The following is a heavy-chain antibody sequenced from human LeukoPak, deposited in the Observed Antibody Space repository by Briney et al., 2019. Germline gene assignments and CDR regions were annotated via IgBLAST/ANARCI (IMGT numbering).Heavy chain of an antibody. J-gene: IGHJ4*02. Sequence: RPGGSLRLSCAASGFTFDDYAMHWVRQAPGKGLEWVSGISWNSGSIGYADSVKGRFTISRDNAKNSLYLQMNSLRAEDTALYYCEKASGKQLWYLIDYGGQGTRATVSS. CDR2: ISWNSGSI. D-gene: IGHD5-18*01. V-gene: IGHV3-9*01. CDR1: GFTFDDYA. CDR3: EKASGKQLWYLIDY.